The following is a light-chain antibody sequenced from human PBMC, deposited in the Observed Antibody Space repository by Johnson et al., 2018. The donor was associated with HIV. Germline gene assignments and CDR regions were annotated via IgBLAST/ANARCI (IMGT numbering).Light chain of an antibody. CDR3: GTWDSSLSAYV. CDR2: DNN. Sequence: QSVLTQPPSVSAAPGQKVTISCSGSSSNIGNNYVSWYQQLPGTAPKLLIYDNNKRPSGIPDRFSGSKSGTSATLGITGLQTGAEADYYGGTWDSSLSAYVFGTGTKVTVL. V-gene: IGLV1-51*01. J-gene: IGLJ1*01. CDR1: SSNIGNNY.